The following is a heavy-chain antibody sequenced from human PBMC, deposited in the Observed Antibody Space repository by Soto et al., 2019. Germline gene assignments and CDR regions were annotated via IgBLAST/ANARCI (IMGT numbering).Heavy chain of an antibody. Sequence: QVQLVQSGAEVKKPGSSVKVSCKASGGTFSSYAISWVRQAPGQGLEWMGGIIPIFGTANYAQKFQGRVTITADESTSTDYMELSSLRSEDTAVYYCARGGAGYCSSTSCSGFDYWGQGTLVTVSS. J-gene: IGHJ4*02. CDR2: IIPIFGTA. CDR3: ARGGAGYCSSTSCSGFDY. CDR1: GGTFSSYA. V-gene: IGHV1-69*01. D-gene: IGHD2-2*01.